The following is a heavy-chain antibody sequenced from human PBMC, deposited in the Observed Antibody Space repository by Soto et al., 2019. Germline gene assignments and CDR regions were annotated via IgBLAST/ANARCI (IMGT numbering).Heavy chain of an antibody. CDR2: INHSGST. J-gene: IGHJ5*01. V-gene: IGHV4-34*01. D-gene: IGHD3-10*01. CDR1: GGSFSGYY. CDR3: ARGLFRFGELLQKKNSFEAFDS. Sequence: SETLSLTCAVYGGSFSGYYWSWIRQPPGKGLEWIGEINHSGSTNYNPSLKSRVTISVDTSKNQFSLKLSSVTAADTAVYYCARGLFRFGELLQKKNSFEAFDSWGQGTLVT.